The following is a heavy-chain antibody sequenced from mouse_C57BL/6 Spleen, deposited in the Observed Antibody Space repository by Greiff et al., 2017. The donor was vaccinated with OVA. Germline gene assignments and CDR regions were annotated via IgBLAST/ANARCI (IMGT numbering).Heavy chain of an antibody. V-gene: IGHV1-26*01. CDR2: INPNNGGT. Sequence: EVQLQQSGPELVKPGASVKISCKASGYTFTDYYMNWVKQSHGKSLEWIGDINPNNGGTSYNQKFKGKATLTVDKSSSTAYMELRSLTSEDSAVYYCARFLIYYYGSSYGYVDVWGTGTTVTVSS. CDR3: ARFLIYYYGSSYGYVDV. J-gene: IGHJ1*03. CDR1: GYTFTDYY. D-gene: IGHD1-1*01.